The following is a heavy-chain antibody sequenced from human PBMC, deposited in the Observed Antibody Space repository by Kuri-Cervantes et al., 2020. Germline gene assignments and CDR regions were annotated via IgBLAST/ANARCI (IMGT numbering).Heavy chain of an antibody. CDR1: GFAFSSYA. Sequence: GESLKISCAASGFAFSSYAMNWVRQAPGKGLEWVSSISSSSSYIYYADSVKGRFTISRDNAKNSPYLQMNSLRAEDTAVYYCARGGRWFNDAFDIWGQGTMVTVSS. J-gene: IGHJ3*02. CDR3: ARGGRWFNDAFDI. V-gene: IGHV3-21*01. CDR2: ISSSSSYI. D-gene: IGHD4-23*01.